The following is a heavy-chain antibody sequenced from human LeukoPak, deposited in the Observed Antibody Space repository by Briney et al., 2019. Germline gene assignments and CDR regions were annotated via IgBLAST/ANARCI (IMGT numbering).Heavy chain of an antibody. CDR2: ISYDGSNK. J-gene: IGHJ4*02. V-gene: IGHV3-30*04. CDR1: AFIFSNYA. D-gene: IGHD2-2*03. CDR3: ALGKNFGYHYFDF. Sequence: PGGSLRLSCAASAFIFSNYAMHWVRQAPGQGLEWVAVISYDGSNKYYADSVKGRFTISRDNSKNTLYLQMTSLRAEDTAVYYCALGKNFGYHYFDFWGQGALVTVSS.